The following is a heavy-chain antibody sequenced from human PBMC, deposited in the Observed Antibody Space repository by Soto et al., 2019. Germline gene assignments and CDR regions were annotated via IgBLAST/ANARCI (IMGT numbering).Heavy chain of an antibody. Sequence: SETLSLTCTVSGGSISRYYWSWIRQPPGKGLEWIGYMYNTGSTVYNPSFKSRVTISVDTSKNQFSLKLNSLTAADTAVYYCARDLWCYCGTDCYPLDVRGQGTTVTVSS. CDR1: GGSISRYY. V-gene: IGHV4-59*01. CDR3: ARDLWCYCGTDCYPLDV. CDR2: MYNTGST. D-gene: IGHD2-21*02. J-gene: IGHJ6*02.